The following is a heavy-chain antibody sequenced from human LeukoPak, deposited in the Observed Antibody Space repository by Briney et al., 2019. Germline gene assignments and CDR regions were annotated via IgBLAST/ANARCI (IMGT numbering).Heavy chain of an antibody. Sequence: PGGSLRLSCAASGFTLSSYWMSWVRQAPGKGLEWVANIKQDGSEKYYVDSVKGRFTISRDNAKNSLYLQMNSLRAEDTAVYYCARDGQLDYYGMDVWGQGTTVTVSS. CDR3: ARDGQLDYYGMDV. D-gene: IGHD6-13*01. V-gene: IGHV3-7*01. CDR2: IKQDGSEK. J-gene: IGHJ6*02. CDR1: GFTLSSYW.